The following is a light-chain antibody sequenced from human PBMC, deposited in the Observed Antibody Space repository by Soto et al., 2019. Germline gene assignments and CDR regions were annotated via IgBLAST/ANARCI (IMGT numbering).Light chain of an antibody. CDR2: LNSDGSH. CDR3: QTWGTGSHVV. Sequence: QLVLTQAPSASAALGASVTLTCTLSSGHSSYAIAWHQQQPEKGPRYLMKLNSDGSHSKGDGIPDRVSGSSSGAERYLTISSLQSEDEADYYCQTWGTGSHVVFGGGTKLTVL. J-gene: IGLJ2*01. CDR1: SGHSSYA. V-gene: IGLV4-69*01.